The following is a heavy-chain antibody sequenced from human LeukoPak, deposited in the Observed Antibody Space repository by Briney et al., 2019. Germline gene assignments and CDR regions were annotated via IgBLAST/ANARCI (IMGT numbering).Heavy chain of an antibody. J-gene: IGHJ4*02. D-gene: IGHD3-10*01. Sequence: ASVKVSCKASGYTFTSYAMHWVRQAPGQRLEWMGWINAGNGNTKYSQKFQGRVTITRDTSASTAYMELSSLRSEDTAVYYCAREALLWFGGTYYFDYWGQGTLVTVS. CDR2: INAGNGNT. V-gene: IGHV1-3*01. CDR3: AREALLWFGGTYYFDY. CDR1: GYTFTSYA.